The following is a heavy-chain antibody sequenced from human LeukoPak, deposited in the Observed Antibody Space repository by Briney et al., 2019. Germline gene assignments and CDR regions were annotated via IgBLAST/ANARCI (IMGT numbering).Heavy chain of an antibody. CDR3: ARLATVTTYAYYYMDV. V-gene: IGHV3-11*01. D-gene: IGHD4-11*01. Sequence: GGSLRLSCAASGFTFSDYYMSWIRQAPGKGLEWVSYISSSGSTIYYADSVNGRFTISGDNAKNSLYLQMNSLRAEDTAVYYCARLATVTTYAYYYMDVWGKGTTVTVSS. J-gene: IGHJ6*03. CDR2: ISSSGSTI. CDR1: GFTFSDYY.